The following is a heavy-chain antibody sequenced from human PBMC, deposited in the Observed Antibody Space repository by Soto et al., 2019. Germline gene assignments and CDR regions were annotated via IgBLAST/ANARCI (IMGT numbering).Heavy chain of an antibody. V-gene: IGHV1-69*18. D-gene: IGHD3-10*01. J-gene: IGHJ4*02. CDR3: ARDGGFGELKY. Sequence: QVQLVQSGAELKKPGSSVKVSCRASGDTFSGYPINWVRQAPGEGLEWMGRIIPVFGTTNDAQRFEGRVTFTADESTNTAYMEFRGLLSEATVVYYCARDGGFGELKYWGPGTLVTVSS. CDR1: GDTFSGYP. CDR2: IIPVFGTT.